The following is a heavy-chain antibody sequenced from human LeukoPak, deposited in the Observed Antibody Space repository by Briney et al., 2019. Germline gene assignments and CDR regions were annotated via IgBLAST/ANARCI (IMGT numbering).Heavy chain of an antibody. CDR2: ISGGGDIT. CDR1: GFNFANHA. J-gene: IGHJ4*02. CDR3: ARDLGSSSWSPIY. D-gene: IGHD6-13*01. V-gene: IGHV3-23*01. Sequence: GGSLRLSCAASGFNFANHAMSWVRQTPGKGLEWVSAISGGGDITYYADSVTGRFTISRDNSKNTLYLQMNSLRAEDTAVYYCARDLGSSSWSPIYWGQGTLVTVSS.